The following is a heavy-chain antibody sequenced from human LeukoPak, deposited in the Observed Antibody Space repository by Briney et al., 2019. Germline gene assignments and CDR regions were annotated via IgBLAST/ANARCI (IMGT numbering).Heavy chain of an antibody. V-gene: IGHV4-4*08. D-gene: IGHD4-11*01. CDR2: IHANGDT. Sequence: PSETLSLTCTVSGGSISSYYWSWIRQPPGKGLEWNGLEWIGYIHANGDTKYNPSLNSRVTISLDSSRSQLSLNLTAADTALYFCAGYDHSNYLAYWGQGILVTVSS. J-gene: IGHJ4*02. CDR1: GGSISSYY. CDR3: AGYDHSNYLAY.